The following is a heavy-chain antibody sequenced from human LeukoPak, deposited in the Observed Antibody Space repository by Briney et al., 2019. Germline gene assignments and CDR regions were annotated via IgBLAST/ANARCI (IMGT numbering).Heavy chain of an antibody. CDR2: IWYNGSKK. V-gene: IGHV3-33*01. Sequence: PGGSLRLSCAASGFIFSGYGMHWVRQAPGKGLEWVALIWYNGSKKYYADSVRGRFTISRDSSKNTLYLEMISPRAEDTAVYYCARAQNDGGLDYWGQGNLVTVSS. CDR3: ARAQNDGGLDY. D-gene: IGHD1-1*01. CDR1: GFIFSGYG. J-gene: IGHJ4*02.